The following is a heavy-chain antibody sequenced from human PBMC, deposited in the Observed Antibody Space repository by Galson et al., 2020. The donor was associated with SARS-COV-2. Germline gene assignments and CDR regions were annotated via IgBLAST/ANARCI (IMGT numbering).Heavy chain of an antibody. CDR1: GYTFTSYG. CDR3: ARGFPDILTGYFDY. D-gene: IGHD3-9*01. V-gene: IGHV1-18*01. J-gene: IGHJ4*02. CDR2: ISAYNGNT. Sequence: GESLKISCKASGYTFTSYGISWVRQAPGQGLEWMGWISAYNGNTNYAQKLQGRVTMTTDTSTSTAYMELRSLRSDDTAVYYCARGFPDILTGYFDYWGQGTLVTVSS.